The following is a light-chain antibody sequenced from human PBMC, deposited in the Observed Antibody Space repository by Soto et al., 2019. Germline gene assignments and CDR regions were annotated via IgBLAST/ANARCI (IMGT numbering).Light chain of an antibody. CDR1: QSISSW. CDR2: DAS. Sequence: DIQMTQSPSTLSASVGDRVTITFRSSQSISSWLAWYQQTPGTAPQLLIYDASSLESGVPSRFSGSGSGTEFTLTITSLQPDDFATYYYQQYNSYPWTFGQGTKVDIK. CDR3: QQYNSYPWT. V-gene: IGKV1-5*01. J-gene: IGKJ1*01.